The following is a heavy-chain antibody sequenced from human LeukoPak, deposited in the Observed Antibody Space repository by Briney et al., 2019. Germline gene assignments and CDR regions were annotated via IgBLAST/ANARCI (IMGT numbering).Heavy chain of an antibody. J-gene: IGHJ4*02. CDR3: ARGKRDLGPYYYDSSAYWDY. CDR1: GFTFSAYS. CDR2: ISGSSTTI. V-gene: IGHV3-48*01. D-gene: IGHD3-22*01. Sequence: GGSLRLSCATSGFTFSAYSMSWVRQAPGKGLEWVSYISGSSTTIYYADSVKGRFTLSRDNAKTSLYLQMNSLRAEDTAVYYCARGKRDLGPYYYDSSAYWDYWGQGTLVTVSS.